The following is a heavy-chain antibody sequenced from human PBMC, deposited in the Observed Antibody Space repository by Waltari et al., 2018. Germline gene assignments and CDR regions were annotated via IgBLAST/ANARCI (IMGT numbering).Heavy chain of an antibody. CDR2: ITSDGSTT. J-gene: IGHJ4*02. CDR3: SAGTVY. V-gene: IGHV3-74*01. CDR1: GFTFTSYW. D-gene: IGHD1-26*01. Sequence: EVQLVESGGGLVQPGGSLRLSCAASGFTFTSYWMHWRRQAPGKELVWLSLITSDGSTTSYGDSVKGRFTISRDNAKNTLYLQMNSLRAEDTAVYYCSAGTVYWGQGILVTVSS.